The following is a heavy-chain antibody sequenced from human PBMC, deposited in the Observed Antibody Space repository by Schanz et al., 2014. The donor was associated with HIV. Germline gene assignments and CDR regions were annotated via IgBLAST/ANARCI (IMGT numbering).Heavy chain of an antibody. V-gene: IGHV1-46*01. D-gene: IGHD3-9*01. J-gene: IGHJ4*02. CDR3: ARGDILTGLYPYYFDS. Sequence: QVQLVQSGAEVKKPGASVKLSCKASGYTFTSQYMHWVRQAPGQGLEWMGLINPYDGSTSNAQKFQGRVTMTRDTSTSTVYMQLSSLTSDDTAVYYCARGDILTGLYPYYFDSWGQGTLVTVSS. CDR1: GYTFTSQY. CDR2: INPYDGST.